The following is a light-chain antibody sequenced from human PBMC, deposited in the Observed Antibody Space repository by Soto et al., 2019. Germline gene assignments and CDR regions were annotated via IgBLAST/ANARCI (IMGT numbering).Light chain of an antibody. Sequence: DIQMTQSPSTLSASVGDRVTITCRASQSISTWLAWYQQKPGKAPKLLIYKASSLESGVPSRFSGSGSGTEFALTTSILQPDDFATYYWQQYNTYPGTFGQGTKGEIK. V-gene: IGKV1-5*03. J-gene: IGKJ1*01. CDR1: QSISTW. CDR3: QQYNTYPGT. CDR2: KAS.